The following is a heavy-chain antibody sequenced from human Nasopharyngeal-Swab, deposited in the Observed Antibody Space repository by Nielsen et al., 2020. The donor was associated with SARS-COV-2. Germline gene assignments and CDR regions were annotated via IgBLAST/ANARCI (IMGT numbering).Heavy chain of an antibody. CDR3: ARGEVLRFLEWSSAGGMDV. Sequence: LRLSCAVYGGFFSGYYWSWIRQAPGKGLEWIGEINHSGSTNYNPSLKSRATISLDMSKNQFSLNLSSVTAADTAVYYCARGEVLRFLEWSSAGGMDVWGQGTTVTVSS. CDR2: INHSGST. CDR1: GGFFSGYY. D-gene: IGHD3-3*01. V-gene: IGHV4-34*01. J-gene: IGHJ6*02.